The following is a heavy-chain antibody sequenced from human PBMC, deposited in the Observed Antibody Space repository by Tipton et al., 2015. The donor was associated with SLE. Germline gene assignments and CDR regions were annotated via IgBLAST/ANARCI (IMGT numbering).Heavy chain of an antibody. Sequence: QSGPEVKKPGASVKVSCKASGYTFTSYGISWVRQAPGQGLEWMEWISAYNGNTNYAQKLQGRVTMTTDTSTSTAYMELRSLRSDDTAVYYCASSYYGSGSYYKGVYYYYGMDVWGQGTTVTVSS. D-gene: IGHD3-10*01. CDR2: ISAYNGNT. CDR3: ASSYYGSGSYYKGVYYYYGMDV. CDR1: GYTFTSYG. J-gene: IGHJ6*02. V-gene: IGHV1-18*01.